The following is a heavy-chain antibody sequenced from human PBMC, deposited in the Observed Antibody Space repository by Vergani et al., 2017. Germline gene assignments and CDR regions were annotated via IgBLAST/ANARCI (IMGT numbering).Heavy chain of an antibody. J-gene: IGHJ4*02. CDR1: GYTFTGYY. V-gene: IGHV1-2*02. Sequence: VQLVQSGAELQTPGDSVKVSCKASGYTFTGYYTHWVRQAPGQGLEWMGWIHPNSGVTNYAQKFQCRVTLTRDTSLSSAYMGLGSLRSDDTAIDYCARGQLLPTLSFDYWGQGTLVTVSS. CDR3: ARGQLLPTLSFDY. D-gene: IGHD6-19*01. CDR2: IHPNSGVT.